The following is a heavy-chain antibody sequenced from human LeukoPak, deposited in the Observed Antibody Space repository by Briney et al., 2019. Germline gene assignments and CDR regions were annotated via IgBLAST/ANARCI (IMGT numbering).Heavy chain of an antibody. V-gene: IGHV3-23*01. CDR2: ISGNGGGT. CDR1: GFTFGNYA. CDR3: AKGTKVIVVDNYFDY. J-gene: IGHJ4*02. D-gene: IGHD3-22*01. Sequence: VGSLRLSCAASGFTFGNYAMSWVRQAPGKGLEWVSAISGNGGGTYYADSVKGRFTISRDNSKNTLYLQMKSLRAEDTAVYYCAKGTKVIVVDNYFDYWGQGTLVTVSS.